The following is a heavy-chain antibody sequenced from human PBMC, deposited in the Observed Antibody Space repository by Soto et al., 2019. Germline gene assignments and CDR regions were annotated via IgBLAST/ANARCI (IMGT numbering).Heavy chain of an antibody. CDR2: IKSKTDGGTT. J-gene: IGHJ6*02. Sequence: EVQLVESGEGLVKPGGSLRLSWAASGLGFTTAWMSWVRQAPGKGREWVGRIKSKTDGGTTDYAAPVKGRFTISRDDSQNTLYLQMNSLKTEDTARYYCSTDIGFYGLDVWGQGTTVTVSS. CDR3: STDIGFYGLDV. D-gene: IGHD3-10*01. CDR1: GLGFTTAW. V-gene: IGHV3-15*01.